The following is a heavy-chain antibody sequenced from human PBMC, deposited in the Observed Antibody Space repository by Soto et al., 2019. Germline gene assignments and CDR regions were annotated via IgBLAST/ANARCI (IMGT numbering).Heavy chain of an antibody. D-gene: IGHD1-1*01. V-gene: IGHV3-66*01. CDR2: IYSEGAT. Sequence: EVQLVESGGGLVQPGGSLRLSCAASGFTVSNNSMSWVRQGPGKGLEWVSLIYSEGATYYADSVKGRFNTSRDNAKNTLYLQMNSLIAEVKAVYYCARGGTYNEVGGQGIVVTVSS. CDR3: ARGGTYNEV. J-gene: IGHJ4*02. CDR1: GFTVSNNS.